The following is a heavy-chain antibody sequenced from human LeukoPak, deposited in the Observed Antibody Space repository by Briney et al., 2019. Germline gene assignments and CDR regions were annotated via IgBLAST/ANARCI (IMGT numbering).Heavy chain of an antibody. CDR2: ISYDGSNK. CDR3: AKEEVSRFLEWLLSY. V-gene: IGHV3-30*18. D-gene: IGHD3-3*01. J-gene: IGHJ4*02. Sequence: GGSLRLSCAASGFTFSSYGMHWVRQAPGKGLEWVAVISYDGSNKYYADSVKGRFTISRDNSKNTLYLQMNSLRAEDTAVYYCAKEEVSRFLEWLLSYWGQGTLVTVSS. CDR1: GFTFSSYG.